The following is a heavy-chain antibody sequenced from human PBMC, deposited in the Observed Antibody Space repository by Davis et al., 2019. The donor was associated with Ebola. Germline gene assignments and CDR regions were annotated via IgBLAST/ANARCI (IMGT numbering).Heavy chain of an antibody. V-gene: IGHV6-1*01. D-gene: IGHD1-26*01. Sequence: HSQTLSLTCAISGDTVFGKSGAWNWIRQSPSRGLEWLGRTYYTSKWFNDYAVFLQGRITINPDTSKNQLSLQLNSVTPEDTAVYYCVRGWGRTGLGVWGQGTTVTV. CDR3: VRGWGRTGLGV. CDR1: GDTVFGKSGA. J-gene: IGHJ6*02. CDR2: TYYTSKWFN.